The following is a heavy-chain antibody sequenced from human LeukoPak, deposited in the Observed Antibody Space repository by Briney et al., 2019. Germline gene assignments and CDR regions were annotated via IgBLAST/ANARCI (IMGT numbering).Heavy chain of an antibody. CDR1: GFTVSSNY. J-gene: IGHJ4*02. CDR3: AREPDILTGFD. D-gene: IGHD3-9*01. V-gene: IGHV3-66*02. Sequence: GGSLRPSCAASGFTVSSNYMSWVRQAPGKGLEWVSVIYSGGSTYYADSVKGRFTISRDNSKNTLYLQMNSLRAEDTAVYYCAREPDILTGFDWGQGTLVTVSS. CDR2: IYSGGST.